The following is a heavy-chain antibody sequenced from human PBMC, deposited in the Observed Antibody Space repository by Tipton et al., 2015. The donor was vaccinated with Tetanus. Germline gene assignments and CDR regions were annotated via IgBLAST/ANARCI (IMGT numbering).Heavy chain of an antibody. V-gene: IGHV3-7*03. D-gene: IGHD3-10*01. Sequence: GSLRLSCAASGFDFRSDWMTWVRQAPGKGLEWVANIKQDGNEKYHVDSVKGRFTISRDNGKNLLYLEMNSLRVEDTAVYYCARDPHTIRTGNHRGFDYWGQGTPVTVSS. J-gene: IGHJ4*02. CDR1: GFDFRSDW. CDR2: IKQDGNEK. CDR3: ARDPHTIRTGNHRGFDY.